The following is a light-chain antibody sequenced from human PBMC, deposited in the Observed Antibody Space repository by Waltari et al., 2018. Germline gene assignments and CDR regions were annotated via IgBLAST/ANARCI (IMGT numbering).Light chain of an antibody. Sequence: SYVLTQPPPASVAPGETARITCGGNNIESKSVHWYRQRPGQAPVVVISYDNDRAAGIPERFSGSNSGNTATLTISRVEAGDEADYYCQVWDANTDPGVFGTGTEVTVL. CDR2: YDN. CDR3: QVWDANTDPGV. V-gene: IGLV3-21*01. CDR1: NIESKS. J-gene: IGLJ1*01.